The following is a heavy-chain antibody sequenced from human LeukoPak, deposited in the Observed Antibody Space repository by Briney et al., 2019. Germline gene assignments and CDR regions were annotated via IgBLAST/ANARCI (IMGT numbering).Heavy chain of an antibody. Sequence: GGSLRLSCAAPGFTFSSYAMSWVRQAPGKGLEWVSAISGSGGSTYYADSVKGRFTISRDNSKNTLYLQMNSLRAEDTAVYYCAKAQYYGDYGSPDYWGQGTLVTVSS. CDR2: ISGSGGST. D-gene: IGHD4-17*01. CDR1: GFTFSSYA. CDR3: AKAQYYGDYGSPDY. V-gene: IGHV3-23*01. J-gene: IGHJ4*02.